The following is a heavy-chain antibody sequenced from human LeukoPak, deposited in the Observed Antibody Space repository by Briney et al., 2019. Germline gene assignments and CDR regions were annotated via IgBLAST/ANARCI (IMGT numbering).Heavy chain of an antibody. Sequence: ASVKVSCKASGYTFTNYYIHWVRQAPGQGLEWMGLINPGGDNTDYAQNFQGRVTMTRDTSTSTVYMGLSSLRAEDTAVYYCAKGSQYNILTGFIVGAMDDFDHWGQGTLVTVSS. CDR2: INPGGDNT. J-gene: IGHJ4*02. D-gene: IGHD3-9*01. CDR1: GYTFTNYY. V-gene: IGHV1-46*01. CDR3: AKGSQYNILTGFIVGAMDDFDH.